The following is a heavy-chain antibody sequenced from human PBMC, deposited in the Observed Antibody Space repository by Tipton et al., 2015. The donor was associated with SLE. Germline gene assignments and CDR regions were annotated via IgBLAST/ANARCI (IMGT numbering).Heavy chain of an antibody. Sequence: SLRLSCAASGFTFSSYAMSWVRQAPGKGLEWVSAISGSGGGTYYADSVKGRFTISRDNSKNTLYLQMNSLSAEDTAVYYCAKEGPKHGGRGLSGSYPFDYWGRGTLVTVSS. D-gene: IGHD1-26*01. CDR1: GFTFSSYA. J-gene: IGHJ4*02. CDR2: ISGSGGGT. V-gene: IGHV3-23*01. CDR3: AKEGPKHGGRGLSGSYPFDY.